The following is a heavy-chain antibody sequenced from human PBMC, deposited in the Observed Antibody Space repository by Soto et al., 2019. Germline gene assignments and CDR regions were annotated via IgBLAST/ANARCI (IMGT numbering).Heavy chain of an antibody. Sequence: GESLKISCKASGYTFTDNWIGWVRQMPGKGLEWMGIIWPHDSDTRYGPSFRGQVTISVDKSISTAYLQWSSLKASDSAIYYCIRRAVPGDHYDSWGQGTLVTVSS. D-gene: IGHD6-19*01. CDR2: IWPHDSDT. CDR3: IRRAVPGDHYDS. CDR1: GYTFTDNW. J-gene: IGHJ4*02. V-gene: IGHV5-51*01.